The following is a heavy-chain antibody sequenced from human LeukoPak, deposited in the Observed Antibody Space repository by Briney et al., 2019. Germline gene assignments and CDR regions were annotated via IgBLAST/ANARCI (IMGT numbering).Heavy chain of an antibody. D-gene: IGHD3-22*01. CDR3: AKGGRGYYPHYYYGMDV. CDR2: ISYDGNNQ. CDR1: GFTFSRYA. V-gene: IGHV3-30-3*01. Sequence: GGSLRLSCAASGFTFSRYAMHWVRQAPGKGLEWVAVISYDGNNQYYADSVKGRFTISRDNSKNTLYLQMNSLRAEDTAVYYCAKGGRGYYPHYYYGMDVWGQGTTVTVSS. J-gene: IGHJ6*02.